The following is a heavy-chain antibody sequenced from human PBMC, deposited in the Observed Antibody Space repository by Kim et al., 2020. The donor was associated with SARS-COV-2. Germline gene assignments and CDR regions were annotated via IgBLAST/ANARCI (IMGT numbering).Heavy chain of an antibody. J-gene: IGHJ2*01. CDR2: ISAYNGNT. D-gene: IGHD3-10*01. V-gene: IGHV1-18*01. CDR3: ARDHMVQGIPNWYFDL. CDR1: GYTFTSYG. Sequence: ASVKVSCKASGYTFTSYGISWVRQAPGQGLEWMGWISAYNGNTNYAQKLQGRVTMTTDTSTSTAYMELRSLRSDDTAVYYCARDHMVQGIPNWYFDLWGRGTLVTVSS.